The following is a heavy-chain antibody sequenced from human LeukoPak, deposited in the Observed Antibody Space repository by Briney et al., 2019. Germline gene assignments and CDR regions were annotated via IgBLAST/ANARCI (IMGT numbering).Heavy chain of an antibody. J-gene: IGHJ5*02. Sequence: PSETLSLTCTVSGGSVNSGLFYWSWIRQAPGKGLEYIGCIYYSGSTYYNPSLRSRVIISLDTSRNQFSLKLSSVTSADTAVYYCARDLRTVYRRENFSWFDPWGQGTLVTVSS. CDR3: ARDLRTVYRRENFSWFDP. CDR2: IYYSGST. V-gene: IGHV4-61*01. D-gene: IGHD1-14*01. CDR1: GGSVNSGLFY.